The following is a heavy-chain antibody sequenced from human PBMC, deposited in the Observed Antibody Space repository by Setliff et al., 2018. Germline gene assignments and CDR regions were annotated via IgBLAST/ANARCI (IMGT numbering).Heavy chain of an antibody. D-gene: IGHD2-2*01. Sequence: GESLTISCKASGYIFTNYWIGWVRQMPGKGLEWMGVIYPGDSDTRYSPSFQGQVTISADKSINTAYLQWSSLKTSDTAIYYCTRHEDRNKCTSSSCYRENDAFDVWGQGAMVTVSS. CDR2: IYPGDSDT. J-gene: IGHJ3*01. CDR1: GYIFTNYW. CDR3: TRHEDRNKCTSSSCYRENDAFDV. V-gene: IGHV5-51*01.